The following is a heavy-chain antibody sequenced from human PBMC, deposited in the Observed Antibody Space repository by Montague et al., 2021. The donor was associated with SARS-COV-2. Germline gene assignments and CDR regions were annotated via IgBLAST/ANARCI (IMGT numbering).Heavy chain of an antibody. CDR3: ARRSRVVTAIWALRTSLTSWFAP. CDR1: GGSISSSY. J-gene: IGHJ5*01. D-gene: IGHD2-21*02. V-gene: IGHV4-34*01. Sequence: SETLSLTCSVSGGSISSSYWSWIRQPSGKGLEWIGEINHSGSTNYNPSLKSRVTISVDTSKNQFSLRLSSVTAADTAVYYCARRSRVVTAIWALRTSLTSWFAPWGQGTLVTVSS. CDR2: INHSGST.